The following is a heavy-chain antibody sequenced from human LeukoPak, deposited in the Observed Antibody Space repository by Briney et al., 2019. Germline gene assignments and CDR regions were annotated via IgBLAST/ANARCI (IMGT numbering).Heavy chain of an antibody. J-gene: IGHJ6*03. V-gene: IGHV4-61*02. CDR3: AREEVSARVDYMDV. D-gene: IGHD5/OR15-5a*01. CDR2: IYTSGST. CDR1: GGSISSGSYY. Sequence: SETLSLTCTVSGGSISSGSYYWSWIRQPAGKGLEWIGRIYTSGSTNYNPSLKSRVTISVDTSKNQFSLKLSSVTAADTAVYYCAREEVSARVDYMDVWGKGTTVTVSS.